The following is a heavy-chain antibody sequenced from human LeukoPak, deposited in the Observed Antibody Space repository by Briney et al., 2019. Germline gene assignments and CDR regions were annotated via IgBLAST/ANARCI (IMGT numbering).Heavy chain of an antibody. J-gene: IGHJ5*02. D-gene: IGHD3-9*01. CDR3: ARDYTGYFP. CDR1: GFTVSSNY. CDR2: IYSDGRT. V-gene: IGHV3-53*01. Sequence: GGSLRLSCAASGFTVSSNYMSWVRQAPGKGLEWVSVIYSDGRTYYADSVKGRFTISRDNSKNTLYLETNSLRAEDTAVYYCARDYTGYFPWGQGTLVIVSS.